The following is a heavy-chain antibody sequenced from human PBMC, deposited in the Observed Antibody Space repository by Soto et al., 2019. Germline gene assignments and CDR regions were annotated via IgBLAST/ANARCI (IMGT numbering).Heavy chain of an antibody. V-gene: IGHV4-31*03. CDR3: ASRSTVTTFGIFRY. Sequence: QVQLQESGPGLVKPSQTLSLTCTVSGGSISSGGYYWSWIRQHPGNGLEWIGYMYYSGSTYYHPSLKSRVTIPVYTSKDQFSLKLSSVTAADTAVYYCASRSTVTTFGIFRYWGQGTLVTVSS. CDR1: GGSISSGGYY. D-gene: IGHD4-4*01. J-gene: IGHJ4*02. CDR2: MYYSGST.